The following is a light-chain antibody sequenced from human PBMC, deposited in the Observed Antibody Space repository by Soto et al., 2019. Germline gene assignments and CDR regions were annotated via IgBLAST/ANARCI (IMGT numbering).Light chain of an antibody. Sequence: QSVLTQPPSVSGAAGQRVSISCTGSSSNIGAGYDVHWYQQLPGTAPKLLIYVNNARPSGVPDGFSGSKSGTSASLAITGLQAGDEADYYCQSYDNSLSGCVFGGGTKVTVL. CDR2: VNN. CDR3: QSYDNSLSGCV. V-gene: IGLV1-40*01. CDR1: SSNIGAGYD. J-gene: IGLJ1*01.